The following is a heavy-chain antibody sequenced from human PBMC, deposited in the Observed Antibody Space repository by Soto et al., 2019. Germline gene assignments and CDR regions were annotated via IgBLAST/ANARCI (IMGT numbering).Heavy chain of an antibody. J-gene: IGHJ5*02. CDR2: IWYDGSNK. CDR3: ARDPSRRAAAGHDL. CDR1: GFTFSNYG. D-gene: IGHD6-13*01. Sequence: PGGSLRLSCAASGFTFSNYGMHWVRQAPGKGLEWVAAIWYDGSNKYYADSVKGRFSISRDNSKNTLYLQMNSLRAEDTAVYYCARDPSRRAAAGHDLWGQGTLVTVSS. V-gene: IGHV3-33*01.